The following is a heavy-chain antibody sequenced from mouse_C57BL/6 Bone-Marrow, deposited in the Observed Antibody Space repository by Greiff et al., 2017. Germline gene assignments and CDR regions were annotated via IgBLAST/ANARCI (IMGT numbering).Heavy chain of an antibody. J-gene: IGHJ4*01. CDR3: TTPDYYAMDY. Sequence: VQLKESGAELVRPGASVKLSCTASGFNIKDDYMHWVKQRPEQGLEWIGWIDPENGDTEYASKFQGKATITADTSANTAYLQLSSLTSEDTAVYYRTTPDYYAMDYWGQGTSVTVSS. CDR1: GFNIKDDY. CDR2: IDPENGDT. V-gene: IGHV14-4*01.